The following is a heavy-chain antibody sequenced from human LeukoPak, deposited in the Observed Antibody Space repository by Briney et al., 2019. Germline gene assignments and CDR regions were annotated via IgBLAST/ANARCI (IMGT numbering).Heavy chain of an antibody. V-gene: IGHV1-2*02. J-gene: IGHJ4*02. CDR2: INPNSGGT. Sequence: ASVKVSCKASAYTFTAYYMHWVRQAPGQGVEWMGWINPNSGGTNYAQKFQGRVTMTRDTSISTAYMELSSLKSDDTAVYYCARDRGGDSSSGYYYFDYWGQGTLVTVSS. D-gene: IGHD6-13*01. CDR1: AYTFTAYY. CDR3: ARDRGGDSSSGYYYFDY.